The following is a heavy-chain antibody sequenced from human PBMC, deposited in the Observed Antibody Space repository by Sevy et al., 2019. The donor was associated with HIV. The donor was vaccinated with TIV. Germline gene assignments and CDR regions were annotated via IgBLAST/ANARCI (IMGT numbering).Heavy chain of an antibody. V-gene: IGHV1-69*06. CDR3: ARASSCGGDCYYLQY. CDR2: IIPISGPAGPT. D-gene: IGHD2-21*02. CDR1: GDSFSGYT. J-gene: IGHJ1*01. Sequence: ASVKVSCKSSGDSFSGYTIIWVRQAPGQGLEWMGGIIPISGPAGPTNSAQNFQDGATITADISTRTAYMELCSLRSEDTALYFCARASSCGGDCYYLQYWGQGTLVTVSS.